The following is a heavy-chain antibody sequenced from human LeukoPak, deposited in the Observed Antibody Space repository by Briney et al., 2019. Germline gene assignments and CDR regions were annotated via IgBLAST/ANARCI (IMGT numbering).Heavy chain of an antibody. J-gene: IGHJ4*02. V-gene: IGHV3-7*03. CDR3: ARRGSTDY. Sequence: PGGSLRLSCAASGFSFSGYWMTWVRQAPGKGLEWVANIKEDGSEKYCADFVKGRFTISRDNAKNSLDLQMNSLRAEDTAVYYCARRGSTDYWGQGTLVTVSS. D-gene: IGHD2/OR15-2a*01. CDR1: GFSFSGYW. CDR2: IKEDGSEK.